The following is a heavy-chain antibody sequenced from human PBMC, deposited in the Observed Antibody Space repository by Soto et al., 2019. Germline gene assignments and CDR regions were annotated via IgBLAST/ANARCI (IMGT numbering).Heavy chain of an antibody. V-gene: IGHV4-4*02. J-gene: IGHJ4*02. Sequence: SETLSLTCAVSSGSISSSNWWSWVRQPPGKGLEWIGEIYHSGSTNYNPSLKSRVTISVDKSKNQFSLKLSSVTAADTAVYYCARTSIAARNFDYWGQGTLVTVSS. D-gene: IGHD6-6*01. CDR3: ARTSIAARNFDY. CDR2: IYHSGST. CDR1: SGSISSSNW.